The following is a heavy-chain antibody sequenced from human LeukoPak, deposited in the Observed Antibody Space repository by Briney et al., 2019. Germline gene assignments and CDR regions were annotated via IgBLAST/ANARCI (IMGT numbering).Heavy chain of an antibody. CDR3: ARAPRLAVAGTHFDY. V-gene: IGHV4-61*02. D-gene: IGHD6-19*01. CDR2: IYTSGST. Sequence: SQTPFLTCTVSGGSISSGSYYWSWIRQPAGKGLEWIGRIYTSGSTNYNPSLKSRVTISVDTSKNQFSLKLSSVTAADTAVYYCARAPRLAVAGTHFDYWGQGTLVTVSS. CDR1: GGSISSGSYY. J-gene: IGHJ4*02.